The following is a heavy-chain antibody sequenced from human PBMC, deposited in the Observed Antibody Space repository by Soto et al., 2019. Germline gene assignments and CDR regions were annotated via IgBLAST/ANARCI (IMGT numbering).Heavy chain of an antibody. J-gene: IGHJ4*02. CDR3: ARYSGKYQGPIDY. V-gene: IGHV3-30*03. Sequence: QVQLVESGGGVVQPGRSLRLSCAASGFTFSHYGIHWVRQAPGEGLEWLAVISYDGSNKHYADSVKGRFTVSRDNSKNTLYLQMNSQRAEDTAVYFCARYSGKYQGPIDYWGQGTLVTVSS. CDR2: ISYDGSNK. CDR1: GFTFSHYG. D-gene: IGHD1-26*01.